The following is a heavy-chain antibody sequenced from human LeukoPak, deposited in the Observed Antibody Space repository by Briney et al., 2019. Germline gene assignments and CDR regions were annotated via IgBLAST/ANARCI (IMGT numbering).Heavy chain of an antibody. CDR3: ARDGVEMATTPYYFDY. J-gene: IGHJ4*02. Sequence: GGSLRLSCAASGLTVSSNYMSWVRQAPGKGLEWVSVIYSGGSTYYADSVKGRFTISRDNSKNTLYLQMNSLRAEDTAVYYCARDGVEMATTPYYFDYWGQGTLVTVSS. CDR1: GLTVSSNY. V-gene: IGHV3-53*01. CDR2: IYSGGST. D-gene: IGHD5-24*01.